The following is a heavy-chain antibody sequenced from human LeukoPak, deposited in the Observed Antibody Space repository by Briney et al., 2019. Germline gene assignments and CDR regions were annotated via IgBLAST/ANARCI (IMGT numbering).Heavy chain of an antibody. CDR1: GFTVSSNY. CDR2: IYDGGTT. D-gene: IGHD6-19*01. J-gene: IGHJ4*02. V-gene: IGHV3-66*02. Sequence: PGGSLRLSCAASGFTVSSNYMSWVRQAPGKGLEWVSVIYDGGTTYYADSVKGRFTISGDNSKNTLYLQMNSLRAEDTAVYYCAREGYSSGWSFDYWGQGTLVTVSS. CDR3: AREGYSSGWSFDY.